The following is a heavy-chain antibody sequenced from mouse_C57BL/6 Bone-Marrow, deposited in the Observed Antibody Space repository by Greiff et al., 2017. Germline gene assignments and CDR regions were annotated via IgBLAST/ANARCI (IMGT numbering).Heavy chain of an antibody. CDR1: GFNIKDYY. Sequence: EVQLQQSGAELVRPGASVKLSCTASGFNIKDYYMHWVKQRPEQSLEWIGWIDPENGDTDYASRFQGKATITADTSSNTAYLQLSCLTSEDTAVYYGPGSGERGYYFDYWGQGTTLTVSS. V-gene: IGHV14-4*01. CDR3: PGSGERGYYFDY. CDR2: IDPENGDT. J-gene: IGHJ2*01. D-gene: IGHD1-1*01.